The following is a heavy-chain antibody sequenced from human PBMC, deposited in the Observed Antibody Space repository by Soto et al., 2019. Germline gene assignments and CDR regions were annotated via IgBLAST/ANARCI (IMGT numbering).Heavy chain of an antibody. V-gene: IGHV4-4*07. J-gene: IGHJ6*02. CDR2: IYTSGST. D-gene: IGHD6-6*01. Sequence: QVQLQESGPGLVKPSETLSLTCTVSGGSISSYYWSWIRQPAGKGLEWIGRIYTSGSTNYNPSLKSRVTMSVDTSKNQCALKLSSVTAADTAVYYCARVGAARRLGFGGMDVWGQGTTVTVSS. CDR1: GGSISSYY. CDR3: ARVGAARRLGFGGMDV.